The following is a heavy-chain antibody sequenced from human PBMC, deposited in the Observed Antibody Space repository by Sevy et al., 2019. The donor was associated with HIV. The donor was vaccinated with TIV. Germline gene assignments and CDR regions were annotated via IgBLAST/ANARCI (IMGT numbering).Heavy chain of an antibody. D-gene: IGHD2-8*01. CDR2: ISYDGSNK. CDR1: GFVFSSYA. CDR3: ARERRIIMLGEVYDAFDI. J-gene: IGHJ3*02. V-gene: IGHV3-30*04. Sequence: QLGGSLRLSCAASGFVFSSYAMHWVRQAPGKGLEWVAVISYDGSNKDYADSVKGRFTISRDNSNSALYLQMNSLRAEDTAVYHCARERRIIMLGEVYDAFDIWGQGTMVTVSS.